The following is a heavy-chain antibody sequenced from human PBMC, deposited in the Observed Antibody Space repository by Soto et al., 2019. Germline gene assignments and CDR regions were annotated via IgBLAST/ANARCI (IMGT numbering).Heavy chain of an antibody. CDR3: ARDVRYSSSWHRGGYYYYYGMDV. CDR2: IWYDGSNK. D-gene: IGHD6-13*01. CDR1: GFTFSSYG. V-gene: IGHV3-33*01. J-gene: IGHJ6*02. Sequence: GGSLRLSCAASGFTFSSYGMHWVRQAPGKGLEWVAVIWYDGSNKYYADSVKGRFTISRDNSKNTLYLQMNSLRAEDTAVYYRARDVRYSSSWHRGGYYYYYGMDVWGQGTTVTVSS.